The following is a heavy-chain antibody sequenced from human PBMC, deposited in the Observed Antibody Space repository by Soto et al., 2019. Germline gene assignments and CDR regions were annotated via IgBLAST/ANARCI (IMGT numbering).Heavy chain of an antibody. Sequence: PSQTLSLTCAISGDSFSSNSAAWNWIRQSPSRGLEWLGRTYYRSRWYNDYAVSVRSRITVNAETSKNQFSLHLNSVTPEDTAVYYCVVNSSLKWYYMDVWYKAKTVTVS. CDR2: TYYRSRWYN. J-gene: IGHJ6*03. CDR3: VVNSSLKWYYMDV. V-gene: IGHV6-1*01. D-gene: IGHD1-26*01. CDR1: GDSFSSNSAA.